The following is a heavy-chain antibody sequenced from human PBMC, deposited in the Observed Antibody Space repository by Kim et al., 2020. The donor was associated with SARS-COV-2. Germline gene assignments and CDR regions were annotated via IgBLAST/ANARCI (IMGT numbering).Heavy chain of an antibody. D-gene: IGHD1-26*01. J-gene: IGHJ6*01. Sequence: GGSLRLSCSVSRFSVSNTAMNWVRQAPGKGLEWVSAISGHGIDTYYGDSVKGRLTISRDTSKNTVYLQMNSLRAEDTAVYYCAKDVWDYSGMDAWGPGAT. CDR3: AKDVWDYSGMDA. V-gene: IGHV3-23*01. CDR2: ISGHGIDT. CDR1: RFSVSNTA.